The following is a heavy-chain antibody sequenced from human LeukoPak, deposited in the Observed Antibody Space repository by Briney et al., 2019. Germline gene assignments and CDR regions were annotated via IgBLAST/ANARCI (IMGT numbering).Heavy chain of an antibody. J-gene: IGHJ4*02. Sequence: GGSLRLSCAASGFTFSSYSMNWVRQAPGKGLEWVSSIGSSSSYSDSVKARFTISRDNAKNSLYLQMNSLRAEDTAVYYCARVGPSSGYSSDYWGQGTLVTVSS. CDR1: GFTFSSYS. D-gene: IGHD3-22*01. CDR3: ARVGPSSGYSSDY. CDR2: IGSSSS. V-gene: IGHV3-21*01.